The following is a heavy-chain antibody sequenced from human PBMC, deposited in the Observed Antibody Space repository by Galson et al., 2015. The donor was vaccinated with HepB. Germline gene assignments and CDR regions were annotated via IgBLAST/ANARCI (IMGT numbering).Heavy chain of an antibody. CDR1: GFTVSSNY. J-gene: IGHJ3*02. D-gene: IGHD4-23*01. CDR3: ASCNSPSHDAFDI. V-gene: IGHV3-53*01. CDR2: IYSGGST. Sequence: SLRLSCAASGFTVSSNYMSWVRQAPGKGLEWVSVIYSGGSTYYADSVKGRFTISRDNSKNTLYLQMNSLRAEDTAVYYCASCNSPSHDAFDIWGQGTMVTVSS.